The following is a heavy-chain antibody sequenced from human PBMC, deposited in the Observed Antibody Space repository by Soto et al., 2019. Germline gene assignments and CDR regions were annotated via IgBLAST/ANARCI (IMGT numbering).Heavy chain of an antibody. CDR2: ISNSGST. V-gene: IGHV4-30-4*01. J-gene: IGHJ4*02. CDR3: ASESGSTYGYFDH. Sequence: SETLSLTCTVSGGSVTSDEDYWTWIRQSPGKGLEWIGYISNSGSTGYNPSLKTRLSMSVDRSKNQFTLRLTSVTAADTAVYFCASESGSTYGYFDHWGQGTQVTVSS. D-gene: IGHD5-18*01. CDR1: GGSVTSDEDY.